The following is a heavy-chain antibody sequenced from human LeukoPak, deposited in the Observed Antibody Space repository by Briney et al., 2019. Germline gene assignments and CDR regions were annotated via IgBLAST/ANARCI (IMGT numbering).Heavy chain of an antibody. D-gene: IGHD3-10*01. CDR3: ARVVPVGNYFDY. J-gene: IGHJ4*02. CDR1: GFTVSNNY. CDR2: IYSGGST. V-gene: IGHV3-53*01. Sequence: GGSLRLSCAASGFTVSNNYMSWVRQAPGKGLEWVSVIYSGGSTYYADSVKGRFTISRDNSKNTLYLQMNSLRAEDTAVYYCARVVPVGNYFDYWGQGTLVTVSS.